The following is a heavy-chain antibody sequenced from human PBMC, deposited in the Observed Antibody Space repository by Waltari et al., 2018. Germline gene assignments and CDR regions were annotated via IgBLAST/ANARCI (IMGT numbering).Heavy chain of an antibody. V-gene: IGHV4-38-2*01. CDR2: IYHSGST. D-gene: IGHD6-19*01. CDR3: ASIDSSAYYFDY. Sequence: QVQLQESGPGLVKPSETLSLTCAVSGYSISSGYYWGWLRQPPGKGLEWIGSIYHSGSTYYNPSLKSRVTISVDTSKNQFSLKLSSVTAADTAVYYCASIDSSAYYFDYWGQGTLVTVSS. J-gene: IGHJ4*02. CDR1: GYSISSGYY.